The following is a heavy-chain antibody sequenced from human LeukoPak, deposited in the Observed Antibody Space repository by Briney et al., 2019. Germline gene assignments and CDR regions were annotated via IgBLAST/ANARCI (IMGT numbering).Heavy chain of an antibody. J-gene: IGHJ4*02. CDR3: AREQRDYCSGGSCYSYLDY. Sequence: GGSLRLSCAASGFTVSSNYMSWVRQAPGKGLEWVSVIYSGGSTYYADSVKGRFTISRDNSKNTLYLQMNSLRAEDTAVYYCAREQRDYCSGGSCYSYLDYWGQGTLVTVSS. CDR1: GFTVSSNY. V-gene: IGHV3-66*02. D-gene: IGHD2-15*01. CDR2: IYSGGST.